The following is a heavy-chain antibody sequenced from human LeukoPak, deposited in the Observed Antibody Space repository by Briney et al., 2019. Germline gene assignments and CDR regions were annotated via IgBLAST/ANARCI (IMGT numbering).Heavy chain of an antibody. Sequence: SETLSLTCTVSGGSISSGDYYWSWIRQPPGKGLEWIGYIYYSGSTNYNPSLKSRVTISVDTSKNQFSLKLSSVTAADTAVYYCTRDILEYSGSYYDYYYYGMDVWGQGTTVTVSS. J-gene: IGHJ6*02. CDR2: IYYSGST. V-gene: IGHV4-61*08. CDR1: GGSISSGDYY. CDR3: TRDILEYSGSYYDYYYYGMDV. D-gene: IGHD1-26*01.